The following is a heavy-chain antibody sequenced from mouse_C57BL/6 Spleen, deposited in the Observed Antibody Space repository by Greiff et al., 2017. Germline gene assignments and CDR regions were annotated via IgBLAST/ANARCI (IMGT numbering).Heavy chain of an antibody. V-gene: IGHV1-50*01. CDR3: ARGQLRLLFDY. J-gene: IGHJ2*01. D-gene: IGHD3-2*02. CDR1: GYTFTSYW. Sequence: QVQLQQPGAELVKPGASVKLSCKASGYTFTSYWMQWVKQRPGQGLEWIGEIDPSDSYTNYNQKFKGKATLTVDTSSSTAYMQLNSLTSEDSAVYYCARGQLRLLFDYWGQGTTLTVSS. CDR2: IDPSDSYT.